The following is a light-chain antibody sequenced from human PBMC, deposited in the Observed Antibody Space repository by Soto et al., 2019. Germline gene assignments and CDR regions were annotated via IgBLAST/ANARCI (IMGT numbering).Light chain of an antibody. J-gene: IGLJ2*01. V-gene: IGLV1-40*01. CDR1: SSNIGAGYD. CDR3: QSYDTSLSGVI. Sequence: QSVLTQTPSVSGAQGRKITMSCTGSSSNIGAGYDVHWYQQVPGAAPRLLIYGDNSRPSGVPDRFSASKSGASASLAITGLQGEDEANYYCQSYDTSLSGVIFGAGTKLTDL. CDR2: GDN.